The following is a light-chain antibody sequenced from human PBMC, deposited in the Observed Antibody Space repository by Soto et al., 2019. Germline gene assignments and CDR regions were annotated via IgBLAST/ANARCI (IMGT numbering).Light chain of an antibody. CDR3: SSYSDSDTKV. V-gene: IGLV2-14*03. CDR1: SSDVGAYIY. Sequence: SVLTQPASVSVYPGQSITVSCGGTSSDVGAYIYVSWYQQFPGKAPKLIIYEVNNRPSGVSDRFSGSKSDTTAYLTISGLQAEDEADYYCSSYSDSDTKVFGTGTKVTVL. J-gene: IGLJ1*01. CDR2: EVN.